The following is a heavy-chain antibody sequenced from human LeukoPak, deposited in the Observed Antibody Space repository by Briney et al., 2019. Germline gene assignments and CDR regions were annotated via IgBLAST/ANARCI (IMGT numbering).Heavy chain of an antibody. CDR2: INPSGGST. D-gene: IGHD4-17*01. CDR1: GYTFTSYY. CDR3: TRDYGDYVLDY. V-gene: IGHV1-46*01. J-gene: IGHJ4*02. Sequence: GASVNVSCKASGYTFTSYYIHWVRQAPGQGLEWMGIINPSGGSTTYAQKFQGRGTMTRDTSTSTVYMDLSSLRSEDTAVYYCTRDYGDYVLDYWGQGTLVTVSS.